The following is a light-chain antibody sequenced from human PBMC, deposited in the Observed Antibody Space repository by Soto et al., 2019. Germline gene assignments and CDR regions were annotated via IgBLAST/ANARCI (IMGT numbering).Light chain of an antibody. CDR2: DAS. Sequence: DFQITQAPPSLSASVGDRVTITCRASQVISNYLAWYQQKPGKAPKLLIYDASSLESGVPSRFSGSGSGTEFTLTISSLQPDDFATYYCQHETFGQGTKVDIK. CDR1: QVISNY. CDR3: QHET. V-gene: IGKV1-16*01. J-gene: IGKJ1*01.